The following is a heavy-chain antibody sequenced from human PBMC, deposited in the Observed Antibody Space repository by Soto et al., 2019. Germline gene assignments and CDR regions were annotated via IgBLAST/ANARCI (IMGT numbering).Heavy chain of an antibody. CDR2: IIPIFGTA. D-gene: IGHD5-12*01. CDR3: ARGNHRWLQLWYFDL. CDR1: GGTFSSYT. Sequence: QVQLVQSGAEVKKPGSSVKVSCKPSGGTFSSYTISWVRQAPGQGLEWMGGIIPIFGTANYAQKFQGRVTITADESTSTAYMGRSSLRSEDTAVYYCARGNHRWLQLWYFDLWGRGTLVTVSS. J-gene: IGHJ2*01. V-gene: IGHV1-69*12.